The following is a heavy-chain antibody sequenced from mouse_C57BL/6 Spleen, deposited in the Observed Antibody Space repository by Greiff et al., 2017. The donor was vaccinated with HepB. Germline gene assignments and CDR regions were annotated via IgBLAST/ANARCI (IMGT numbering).Heavy chain of an antibody. D-gene: IGHD1-1*01. J-gene: IGHJ2*01. CDR2: INPNNGGT. Sequence: EVQLQQSGPELVKPGASVKISCKASGYTFTDYYMNWVKQSHGKSLEWIGDINPNNGGTSYNQKFKGKATLTVDKSSSTAYMELRSLTSEDSAVYYCARDGNYYYGSCQYYFDYWGQGTTLTVSS. V-gene: IGHV1-26*01. CDR3: ARDGNYYYGSCQYYFDY. CDR1: GYTFTDYY.